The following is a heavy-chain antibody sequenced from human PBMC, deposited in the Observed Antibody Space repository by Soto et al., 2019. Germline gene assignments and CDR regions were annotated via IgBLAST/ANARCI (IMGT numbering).Heavy chain of an antibody. J-gene: IGHJ3*02. Sequence: QVQLVESGGGVVQPGTSLRLSCEASGFTFSGFGMHWVRQAPGKGLEWVAVIWYDGSKKYYADCVKGRFTISRDNSKNALYLQMSSLRAEDTAVYYCARGRGGSYGGNSAHFDIWGQGTLGTVSS. CDR1: GFTFSGFG. V-gene: IGHV3-33*01. D-gene: IGHD4-17*01. CDR2: IWYDGSKK. CDR3: ARGRGGSYGGNSAHFDI.